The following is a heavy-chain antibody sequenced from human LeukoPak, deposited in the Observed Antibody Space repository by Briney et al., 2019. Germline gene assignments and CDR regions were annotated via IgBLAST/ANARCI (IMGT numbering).Heavy chain of an antibody. CDR3: ARADITGTTPDMNWFDP. CDR2: IYYSGST. CDR1: GGSISSGGYY. Sequence: NTSETLSLTCTVSGGSISSGGYYWSWIRQHPGKGLEWIGYIYYSGSTYYNPSLKSRVTIPVDTSKNQFSLKLSSVTAADTAVYYCARADITGTTPDMNWFDPWGQGTLVTVSS. V-gene: IGHV4-31*03. D-gene: IGHD1-20*01. J-gene: IGHJ5*02.